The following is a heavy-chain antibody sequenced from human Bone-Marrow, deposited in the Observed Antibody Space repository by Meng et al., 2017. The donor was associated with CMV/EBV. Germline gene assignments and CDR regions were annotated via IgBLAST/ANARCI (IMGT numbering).Heavy chain of an antibody. CDR1: GYTFTGYY. J-gene: IGHJ4*02. CDR2: INPNSGGT. V-gene: IGHV1-2*02. D-gene: IGHD6-19*01. CDR3: ARVRDSSGWYHLDY. Sequence: ASVKVSCKASGYTFTGYYMHWVRQAPGQGLEWMGWINPNSGGTNYAQKFQGRVTMTRDTSISTAYMKLSRLRSDDTAVYYCARVRDSSGWYHLDYWGQGTLVTVSS.